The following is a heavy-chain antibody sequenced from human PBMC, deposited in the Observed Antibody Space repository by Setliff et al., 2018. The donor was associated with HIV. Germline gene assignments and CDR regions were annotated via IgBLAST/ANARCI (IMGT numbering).Heavy chain of an antibody. CDR1: GVSISSYY. D-gene: IGHD3-22*01. Sequence: SETLSLTCTVSGVSISSYYWSWIRQPAGKGLEWIGRMYTSGGTDFNPSLKSRVTMSVDTSKSQVSLRLKSVTAADTAVYYCARAPYYDYRGLAVYYFDYWGQGTLVTVSS. CDR3: ARAPYYDYRGLAVYYFDY. V-gene: IGHV4-4*07. J-gene: IGHJ4*02. CDR2: MYTSGGT.